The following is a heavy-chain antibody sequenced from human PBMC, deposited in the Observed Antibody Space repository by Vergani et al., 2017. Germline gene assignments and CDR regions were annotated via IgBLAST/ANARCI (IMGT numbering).Heavy chain of an antibody. V-gene: IGHV3-23*04. CDR3: AKQYFVSGNYLFDY. J-gene: IGHJ4*02. CDR2: ISGSGVSA. CDR1: EFTFSNYA. Sequence: EVQPVESGGGLVPPGGSLRLTCAASEFTFSNYAMNWVRQAPGKGLEWVSGISGSGVSAYYTDSVKGRFTISRDNSKNMLFLQMNNLRTEDTAIYYCAKQYFVSGNYLFDYWGQGTLVTVSS. D-gene: IGHD3-10*01.